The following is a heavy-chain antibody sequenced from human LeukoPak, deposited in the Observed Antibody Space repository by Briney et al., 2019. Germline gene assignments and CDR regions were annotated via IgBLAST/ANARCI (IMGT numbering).Heavy chain of an antibody. Sequence: SSGGYYWSWIRQHPGKGLEWVSGISWNSGSIGYADSVKGRFTISRDNAKNSLYLQMNSLRAEDTALYYCAKNAADEDYYFDYWGQGTLVTVSS. V-gene: IGHV3-9*01. D-gene: IGHD2-15*01. CDR2: ISWNSGSI. CDR3: AKNAADEDYYFDY. J-gene: IGHJ4*02. CDR1: SSGGYY.